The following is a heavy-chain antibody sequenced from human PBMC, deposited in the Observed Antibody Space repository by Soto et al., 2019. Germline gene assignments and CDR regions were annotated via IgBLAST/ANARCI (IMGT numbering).Heavy chain of an antibody. CDR2: ISSSSSYI. Sequence: GGSLRLSCAASGFTFSSYSMNGVRQAPGKGLEWVSSISSSSSYIYYADSVKGRFTISRDNAKNSLYLQMNSLRAEDTAVYYCSRENQLLLFDPWGQGTLVTAPQ. CDR3: SRENQLLLFDP. D-gene: IGHD2-2*01. CDR1: GFTFSSYS. J-gene: IGHJ5*02. V-gene: IGHV3-21*01.